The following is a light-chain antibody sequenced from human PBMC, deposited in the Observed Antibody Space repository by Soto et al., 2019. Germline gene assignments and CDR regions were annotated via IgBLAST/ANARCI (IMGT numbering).Light chain of an antibody. CDR2: DAS. CDR3: QQRSNWPRIT. V-gene: IGKV3-11*01. J-gene: IGKJ5*01. Sequence: EIVMTQSPGTLSVSPGARAPLSCRASQSVSINLAWYQQKPGQAPRLLIYDASTRATGIPARFSGSGSGTDFTLTISSLEPEDFAVYYCQQRSNWPRITFGQGTRLEIK. CDR1: QSVSIN.